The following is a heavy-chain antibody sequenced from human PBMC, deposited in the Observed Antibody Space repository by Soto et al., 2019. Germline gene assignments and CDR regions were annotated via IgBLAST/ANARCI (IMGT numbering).Heavy chain of an antibody. D-gene: IGHD3-3*01. V-gene: IGHV1-18*01. CDR3: ARGITIFGVVTAFDY. Sequence: ASVKVSCKASGYTFTSYGISWVRQAPGQGLEWMGWISAYNGNTNYAQKLQGRVTMTTDTSTSTAYMELRSLRSDDTAVYYCARGITIFGVVTAFDYWGQGTLLTVSS. CDR2: ISAYNGNT. CDR1: GYTFTSYG. J-gene: IGHJ4*02.